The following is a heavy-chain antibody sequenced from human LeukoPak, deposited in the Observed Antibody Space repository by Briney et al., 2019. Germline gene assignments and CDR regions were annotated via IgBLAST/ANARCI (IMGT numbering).Heavy chain of an antibody. CDR3: ARLPLYLEYSINEFGY. CDR1: GGSISSSSYY. V-gene: IGHV4-39*01. J-gene: IGHJ4*02. Sequence: PSETLSLTCTVSGGSISSSSYYWGWIRQPPGKGLEWIGSIYYSGSTYYNPSLKSRVTISVDTSKNQFSLKLSSVTAADTAVYYCARLPLYLEYSINEFGYWGQGTLVTVSS. CDR2: IYYSGST. D-gene: IGHD6-6*01.